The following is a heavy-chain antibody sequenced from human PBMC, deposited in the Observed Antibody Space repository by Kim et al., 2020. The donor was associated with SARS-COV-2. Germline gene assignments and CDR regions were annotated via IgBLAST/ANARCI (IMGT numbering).Heavy chain of an antibody. J-gene: IGHJ4*02. Sequence: ADTVKDRFTISRDNSKTTLYLQMSSLRAEDTAVYYCVKMAVTTVTTYFDYWGQGTLVTVSS. CDR3: VKMAVTTVTTYFDY. D-gene: IGHD4-17*01. V-gene: IGHV3-64D*06.